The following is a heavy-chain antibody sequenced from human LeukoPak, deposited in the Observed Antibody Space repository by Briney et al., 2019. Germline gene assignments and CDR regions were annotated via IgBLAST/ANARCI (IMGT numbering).Heavy chain of an antibody. CDR2: INPSGGST. CDR1: GYTFTSYY. Sequence: ASVKVSCKASGYTFTSYYIHWVRQAPGQGLEWMGIINPSGGSTSYAQKFQGRVTMTRDMSTSTVYMELSSLRSEDTAVYYCARLARYSWSPISPLYYYYYMDVWGKGTTVTVSS. J-gene: IGHJ6*03. CDR3: ARLARYSWSPISPLYYYYYMDV. D-gene: IGHD1-26*01. V-gene: IGHV1-46*01.